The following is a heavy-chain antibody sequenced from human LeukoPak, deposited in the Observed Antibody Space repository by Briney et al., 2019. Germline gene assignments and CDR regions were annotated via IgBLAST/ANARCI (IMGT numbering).Heavy chain of an antibody. CDR1: GYSISSGYY. Sequence: SETLSLTCTVSGYSISSGYYWGWIRQPPGKGLEWIGSIYHSGSTYYNQSLKSRVTISVDTSKNQFSLKLSSVTAADTAVYYCARIYCSSTSCYMESYYWGQGTLVTVSS. D-gene: IGHD2-2*02. V-gene: IGHV4-38-2*02. J-gene: IGHJ4*02. CDR2: IYHSGST. CDR3: ARIYCSSTSCYMESYY.